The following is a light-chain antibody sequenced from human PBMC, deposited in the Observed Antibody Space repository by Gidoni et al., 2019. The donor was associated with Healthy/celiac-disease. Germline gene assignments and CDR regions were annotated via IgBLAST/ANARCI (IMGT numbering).Light chain of an antibody. CDR3: MIWHSSAVV. CDR2: YKSDSDK. CDR1: SGFNVGTYR. J-gene: IGLJ2*01. Sequence: QAVLTQPSSLSASPGASASLTCPLRSGFNVGTYRIYWYQQKPGSPPQYLLRYKSDSDKQQGSGVPSRFSGSKDASANAGILLISGLQSEDEADYYCMIWHSSAVVFGGGTKLTVL. V-gene: IGLV5-45*02.